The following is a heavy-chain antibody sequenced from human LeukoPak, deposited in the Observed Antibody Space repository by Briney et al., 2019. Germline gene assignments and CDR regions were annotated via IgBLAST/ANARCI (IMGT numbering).Heavy chain of an antibody. CDR2: ISSSGSTI. CDR1: GFTFSDYY. CDR3: ASGLRFLEWLGAFDI. V-gene: IGHV3-11*04. D-gene: IGHD3-3*01. J-gene: IGHJ3*02. Sequence: GGSLRLSCAASGFTFSDYYMSWIRQAPGKGPEWVSYISSSGSTIYYADSVKGRFTISRDNAKNSLYLQMNSLRAEDTAVYYCASGLRFLEWLGAFDIWGQGTMVTVSS.